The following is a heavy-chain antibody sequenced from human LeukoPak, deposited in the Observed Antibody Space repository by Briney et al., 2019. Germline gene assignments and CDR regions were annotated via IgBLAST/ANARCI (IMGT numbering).Heavy chain of an antibody. Sequence: GGSLRLSCVASGFTFSSYAMSWVRQAPGKGLEWVSVMSADSATTFYADSVKGRFTISRDNAKNTVFLQMSSLRAEDTALYYCARKSASGNYPLDYWGQGTLVTVSS. V-gene: IGHV3-23*01. CDR3: ARKSASGNYPLDY. J-gene: IGHJ4*02. CDR2: MSADSATT. CDR1: GFTFSSYA. D-gene: IGHD3-10*01.